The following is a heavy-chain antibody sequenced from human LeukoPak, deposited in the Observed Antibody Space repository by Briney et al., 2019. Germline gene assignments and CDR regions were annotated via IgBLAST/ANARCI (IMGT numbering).Heavy chain of an antibody. CDR3: AREYSGYGDYGY. Sequence: GGSLRLSCAASGFTVSSNYMSWVRQAPGKGLEWVSVIYSGGSTYYADSVKGRSTISRDNSKNTLYLQMNSLRAEDTAVYYCAREYSGYGDYGYWGQGTLVTVSS. J-gene: IGHJ4*02. CDR1: GFTVSSNY. D-gene: IGHD4-17*01. CDR2: IYSGGST. V-gene: IGHV3-53*01.